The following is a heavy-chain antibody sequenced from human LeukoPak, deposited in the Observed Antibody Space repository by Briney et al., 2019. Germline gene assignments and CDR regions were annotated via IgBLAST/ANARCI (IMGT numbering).Heavy chain of an antibody. CDR3: ARALHYVWGSYRKKNWFDP. J-gene: IGHJ5*02. CDR2: IWTSGSA. Sequence: SETLSLTCTVSGGSISSSSYYWGWIRQPPGKGLEWIGRIWTSGSANYNPSLRSRVTISLDTSKNLFSLNLSSVTAADTAVYYCARALHYVWGSYRKKNWFDPWGQGTLVTVSS. D-gene: IGHD3-16*02. V-gene: IGHV4-39*07. CDR1: GGSISSSSYY.